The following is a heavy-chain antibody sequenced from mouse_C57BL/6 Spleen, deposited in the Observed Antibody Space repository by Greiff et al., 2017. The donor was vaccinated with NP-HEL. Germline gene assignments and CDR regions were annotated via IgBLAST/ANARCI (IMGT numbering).Heavy chain of an antibody. CDR1: GFSLTSYG. Sequence: VKLMESGPGLVAPSQSLSITCTVSGFSLTSYGVHWVRQPPGKGLEWLVVIWSDGSTTYNSALKSRLSISKDNSKSQVFLKMNSLQTEDTAMYYCARHAITTGYAMDYWGQGTSVTVSS. V-gene: IGHV2-6-1*01. CDR3: ARHAITTGYAMDY. J-gene: IGHJ4*01. CDR2: IWSDGST. D-gene: IGHD1-2*01.